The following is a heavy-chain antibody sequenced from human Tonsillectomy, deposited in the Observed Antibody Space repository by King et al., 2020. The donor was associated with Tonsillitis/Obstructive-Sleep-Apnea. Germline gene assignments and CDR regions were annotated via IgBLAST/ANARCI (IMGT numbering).Heavy chain of an antibody. Sequence: VQLVESGGGLVKPGGSLRLSCAASGFIFSSYSMNWVRQAPGKGLEWILYISSSGRTIYYADSWKGRFTISRDNAKNSLYLQMNSLRDEDTALYYCARGPGLIDYWGQGTLVSVSS. J-gene: IGHJ4*02. CDR3: ARGPGLIDY. CDR1: GFIFSSYS. D-gene: IGHD3/OR15-3a*01. V-gene: IGHV3-48*02. CDR2: ISSSGRTI.